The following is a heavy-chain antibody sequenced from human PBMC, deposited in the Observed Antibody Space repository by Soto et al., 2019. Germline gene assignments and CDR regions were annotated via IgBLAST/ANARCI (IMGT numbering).Heavy chain of an antibody. CDR2: IPYGGSNT. CDR1: GFTFSNYG. Sequence: PGGSLRLSCAASGFTFSNYGMHWVRQAPGKGLEWVAVIPYGGSNTYYADSVKGRFTISRDNSKNTLYLQMNSLRGDDTAVYYCAKAAHYYDSSGPIDYWGQGTLVTVSS. J-gene: IGHJ4*02. CDR3: AKAAHYYDSSGPIDY. V-gene: IGHV3-30*18. D-gene: IGHD3-22*01.